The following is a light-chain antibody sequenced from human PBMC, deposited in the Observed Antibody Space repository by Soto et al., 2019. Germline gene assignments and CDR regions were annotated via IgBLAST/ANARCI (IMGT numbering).Light chain of an antibody. Sequence: DIQMTQSPSSVSASVGDRVTISCQASQGISRSLAWYQQKPGKAPKLLIYAASSLQSGVPSRFSGSGFGTDFTLTISSLQPEDSAISYCQQADTFPITFGQGTRLEIK. J-gene: IGKJ5*01. CDR1: QGISRS. CDR2: AAS. V-gene: IGKV1D-12*01. CDR3: QQADTFPIT.